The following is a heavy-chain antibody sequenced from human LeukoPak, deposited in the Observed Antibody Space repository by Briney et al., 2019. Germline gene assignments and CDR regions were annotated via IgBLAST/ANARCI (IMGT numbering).Heavy chain of an antibody. D-gene: IGHD4-23*01. CDR1: GFTFSSYW. Sequence: GSLRLSCAASGFTFSSYWMSWIRQPPGKGLEWIGEINHSGSTNYNPSLKSRVTISVDTSKNQFSLKLSSVTAADTAVYYCARGSYGGNYGYWGQGTLVTVSS. V-gene: IGHV4-34*01. CDR3: ARGSYGGNYGY. CDR2: INHSGST. J-gene: IGHJ4*02.